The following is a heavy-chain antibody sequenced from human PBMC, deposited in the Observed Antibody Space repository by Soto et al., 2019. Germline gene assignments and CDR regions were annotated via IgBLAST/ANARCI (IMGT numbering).Heavy chain of an antibody. D-gene: IGHD3-10*01. Sequence: QVQLVQSGAEVREPGSSVRLSCKASGGNFNTYAFNWVRQAPGQGLEWLGGIITFYGAAMYAQNFQGRVTITADEFRTTAYMELNSLRSDDTAVYYCGRDQRYYGSGSYSSRSNYGMDVWGQGTAVTVSS. CDR1: GGNFNTYA. CDR2: IITFYGAA. CDR3: GRDQRYYGSGSYSSRSNYGMDV. V-gene: IGHV1-69*01. J-gene: IGHJ6*02.